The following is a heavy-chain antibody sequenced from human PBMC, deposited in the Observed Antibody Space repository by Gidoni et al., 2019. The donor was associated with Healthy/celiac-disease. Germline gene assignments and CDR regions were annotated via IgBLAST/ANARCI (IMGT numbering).Heavy chain of an antibody. CDR1: RGPISSSSYY. V-gene: IGHV4-39*01. D-gene: IGHD2-2*01. Sequence: QLQLQESGPGLVKPSETLSLTCTCSRGPISSSSYYWGWIRQPPGKGLEWIGSIYYSGSTYYNPSLKGRVTISVDTSKNQFSLKLSSVTAADTAVYYCHHALDCSSTSCYGRGRDYWGQGTLVTVSS. CDR2: IYYSGST. J-gene: IGHJ4*02. CDR3: HHALDCSSTSCYGRGRDY.